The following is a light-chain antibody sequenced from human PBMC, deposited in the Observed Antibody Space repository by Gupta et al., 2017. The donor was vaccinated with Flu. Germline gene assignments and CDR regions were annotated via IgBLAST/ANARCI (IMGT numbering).Light chain of an antibody. CDR1: QSILNSANNKNY. J-gene: IGKJ3*01. Sequence: IVMTQSPDSLAVSLGDRATINCKSSQSILNSANNKNYLAWYQHKPGQRPKVLIYWASTRESGVPDRFSGSGSGTDFTLTISGLQEEDAAVYCGQNYYGSRPAFGPGPKVEIK. CDR2: WAS. V-gene: IGKV4-1*01. CDR3: QNYYGSRPA.